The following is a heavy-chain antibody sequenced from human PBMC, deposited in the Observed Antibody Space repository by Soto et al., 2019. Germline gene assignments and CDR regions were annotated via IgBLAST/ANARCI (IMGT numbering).Heavy chain of an antibody. CDR3: ARVYRVTYLGYFDY. J-gene: IGHJ4*02. D-gene: IGHD2-8*01. V-gene: IGHV4-31*03. Sequence: QVQLQESGPGLVKPSETLSLTCTVSGGPFSRGGYYWSWIRQHPGKGLECIGYIFYTGSTYYNPTLKSRVTXXVXTXMGQLSLNLSSLTAADTAVYYCARVYRVTYLGYFDYWGQGALVTVSS. CDR2: IFYTGST. CDR1: GGPFSRGGYY.